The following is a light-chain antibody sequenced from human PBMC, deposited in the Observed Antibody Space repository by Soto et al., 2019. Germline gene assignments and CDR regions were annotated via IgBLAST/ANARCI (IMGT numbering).Light chain of an antibody. Sequence: QSVLTQPPSVSAAPGQKVTISCSGSSSNLGNNYVSWYQQLPGTAPKLLIYDNDKRPSGIPDRFSGSKSGTSATLGITGLQTGDEADYYCGTWHSSLSTGVFGGGTKLTVL. J-gene: IGLJ3*02. V-gene: IGLV1-51*01. CDR1: SSNLGNNY. CDR2: DND. CDR3: GTWHSSLSTGV.